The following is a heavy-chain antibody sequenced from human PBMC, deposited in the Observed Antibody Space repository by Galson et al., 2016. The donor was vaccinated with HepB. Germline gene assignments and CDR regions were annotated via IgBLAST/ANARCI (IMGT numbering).Heavy chain of an antibody. CDR3: ARGYYYDSSRDLRGFDP. CDR1: GYSFTNYW. CDR2: IDPSHSYT. J-gene: IGHJ5*02. D-gene: IGHD3-22*01. V-gene: IGHV5-10-1*01. Sequence: QSGAEVKKAGEPLRISCKASGYSFTNYWITWVRQMPGKGLEWMGRIDPSHSYTNYSPSFQGHVTISADKSISTAYLQRSSLKASDTAMYYCARGYYYDSSRDLRGFDPWGQGTLVTVSS.